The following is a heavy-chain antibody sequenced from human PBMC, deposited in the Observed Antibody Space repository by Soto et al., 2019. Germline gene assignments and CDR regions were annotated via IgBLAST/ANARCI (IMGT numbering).Heavy chain of an antibody. CDR3: ARSLPYCSGGSCYSRFDP. Sequence: VEALKISCKGSGYSFTGYWIGCVRQMPGKGLEWMGIIYPGDSDTRYSPSFQGQVTISADKSISTAYLQWSSLKASDTAMYYCARSLPYCSGGSCYSRFDPWGQGTLVTVSS. CDR1: GYSFTGYW. D-gene: IGHD2-15*01. CDR2: IYPGDSDT. V-gene: IGHV5-51*01. J-gene: IGHJ5*02.